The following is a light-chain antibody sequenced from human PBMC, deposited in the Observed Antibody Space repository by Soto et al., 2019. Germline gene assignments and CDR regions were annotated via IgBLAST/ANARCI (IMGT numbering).Light chain of an antibody. Sequence: IQLTQSPSSLSASVGDSVTITCRASQGISSFLAWYQQKPGKAPKLLIYAASTLQSGVPSRFSGSGSGTEFTLTISSLQPDDFATYYCQQYHTYPRTFGQGTKVDIK. CDR3: QQYHTYPRT. V-gene: IGKV1-9*01. J-gene: IGKJ1*01. CDR2: AAS. CDR1: QGISSF.